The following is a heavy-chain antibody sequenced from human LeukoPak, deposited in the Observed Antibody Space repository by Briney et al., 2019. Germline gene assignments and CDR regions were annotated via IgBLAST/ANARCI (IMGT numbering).Heavy chain of an antibody. CDR1: GGSISSYY. Sequence: SETLSLTCTVSGGSISSYYWSWIRQPPGKGLEWIGYIYYSGSTNYNPSLKSRVTISVDTSKNQFSLKLSSVTAADTAVYYCARGAAAGTDYWGQGTLVTVSS. V-gene: IGHV4-59*01. D-gene: IGHD6-13*01. J-gene: IGHJ4*02. CDR3: ARGAAAGTDY. CDR2: IYYSGST.